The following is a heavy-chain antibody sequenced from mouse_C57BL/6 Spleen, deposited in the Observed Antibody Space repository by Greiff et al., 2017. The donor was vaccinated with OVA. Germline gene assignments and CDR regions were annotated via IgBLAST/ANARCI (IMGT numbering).Heavy chain of an antibody. CDR1: GFTFSNYW. Sequence: EVMLVESGGGLVQPGGSMKLSCVASGFTFSNYWMNWVRQSPEKGLEWVAQIRLKSDNYATHYAESVKGRFTISRDDSKSSVYLQMNNLRAEDTGIYYCTDGNPYYAMDYWGQGTSVTVSS. CDR2: IRLKSDNYAT. CDR3: TDGNPYYAMDY. D-gene: IGHD2-1*01. V-gene: IGHV6-3*01. J-gene: IGHJ4*01.